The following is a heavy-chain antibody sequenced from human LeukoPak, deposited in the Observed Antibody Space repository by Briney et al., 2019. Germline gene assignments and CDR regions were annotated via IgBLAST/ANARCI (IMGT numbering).Heavy chain of an antibody. D-gene: IGHD1-26*01. J-gene: IGHJ4*02. Sequence: SETLSLTCTVSGGSVRSSAYYWGWIRQPPGKGLEWIGSIQYSGRTDYNPSLKSRVTISVDTSKDQFSLKLSSVTAADTAVYYCARHVGYFDYWGQGTLVTVSS. CDR2: IQYSGRT. CDR3: ARHVGYFDY. CDR1: GGSVRSSAYY. V-gene: IGHV4-39*01.